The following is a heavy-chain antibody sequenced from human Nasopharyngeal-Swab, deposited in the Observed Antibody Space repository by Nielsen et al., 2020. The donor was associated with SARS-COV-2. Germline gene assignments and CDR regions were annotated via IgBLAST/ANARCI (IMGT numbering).Heavy chain of an antibody. J-gene: IGHJ6*02. Sequence: SVKVSCKASGGTFSSYAISWVRQAPGQGLEWMGRIIPILGIANYAQKFQGRVTITADKSTSTAYMKLSSLRSEDTAVYYCAVALYDYYYYGMDVWGQGTTVTVSS. V-gene: IGHV1-69*04. D-gene: IGHD2-15*01. CDR2: IIPILGIA. CDR1: GGTFSSYA. CDR3: AVALYDYYYYGMDV.